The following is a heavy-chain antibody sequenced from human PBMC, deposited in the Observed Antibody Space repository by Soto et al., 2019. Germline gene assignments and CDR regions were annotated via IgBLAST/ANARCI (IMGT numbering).Heavy chain of an antibody. D-gene: IGHD2-8*01. Sequence: PGGSLRLSCAASGFTFSSYGMHWVRQAPGKGLEWVAVIWYDGSNKYYADSVKGRFTISRDNSKNTLYLQMNSLRAEDTAVYYCARDGIDCTNGVCFPLWLNWFDPWGQGTLVTVSS. CDR3: ARDGIDCTNGVCFPLWLNWFDP. V-gene: IGHV3-33*01. CDR2: IWYDGSNK. CDR1: GFTFSSYG. J-gene: IGHJ5*02.